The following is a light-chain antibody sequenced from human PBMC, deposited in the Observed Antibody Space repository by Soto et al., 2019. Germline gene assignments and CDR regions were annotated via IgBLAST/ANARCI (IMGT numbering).Light chain of an antibody. J-gene: IGKJ1*01. CDR1: QSVLYSYNNRNY. CDR3: QQYYATPRT. V-gene: IGKV4-1*01. Sequence: DIVLTQSPDSLAVSLGERATINCKSSQSVLYSYNNRNYLGWYRQKPGQPPKLLIYWASTREFGVPDRFSGSGSGTDFALTISRVQAEDVAVYYCQQYYATPRTFGQGTKVEIK. CDR2: WAS.